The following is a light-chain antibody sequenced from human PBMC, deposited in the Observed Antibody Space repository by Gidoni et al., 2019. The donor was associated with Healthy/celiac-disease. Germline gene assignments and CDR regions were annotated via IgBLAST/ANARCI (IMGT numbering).Light chain of an antibody. CDR3: QQSYSNPR. CDR1: QSISSY. J-gene: IGKJ4*01. V-gene: IGKV1-39*01. Sequence: DIQMTQSPSSLSASVGDRVTITCRASQSISSYLNWYQQKPGKAPKLLTYAASSLQSGVPSRFSGSGSGTDFTLTISSLQPEDFATYYCQQSYSNPRFGGGTKVEIK. CDR2: AAS.